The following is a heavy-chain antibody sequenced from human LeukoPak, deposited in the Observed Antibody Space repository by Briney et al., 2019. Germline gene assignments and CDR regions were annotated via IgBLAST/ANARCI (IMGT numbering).Heavy chain of an antibody. J-gene: IGHJ4*02. CDR1: GYTFTSYY. CDR3: ARDVFHCSGGSCYLGFDY. V-gene: IGHV1-18*04. Sequence: ASVKVSCKASGYTFTSYYMHWVRQAPGQGLEWMGWISGCNDNANYAQKLQGRATMTTDTSTSTGYMELRSLRSDDTAVYYCARDVFHCSGGSCYLGFDYWGQGTLVTVSS. D-gene: IGHD2-15*01. CDR2: ISGCNDNA.